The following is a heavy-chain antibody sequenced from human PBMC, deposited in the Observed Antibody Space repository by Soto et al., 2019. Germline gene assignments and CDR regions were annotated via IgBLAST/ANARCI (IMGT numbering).Heavy chain of an antibody. CDR1: GFTFSSYD. Sequence: GGSLRLSCAASGFTFSSYDMHWVRQATGKGLEWVSAIGTAGDTYYSGSVKGRFTISRENAKNSLYLQMNSLRAGDTAVYYCARGGVRYSGYPPHYYYGMDVWGQGTTVTVSS. CDR3: ARGGVRYSGYPPHYYYGMDV. CDR2: IGTAGDT. D-gene: IGHD5-12*01. V-gene: IGHV3-13*01. J-gene: IGHJ6*02.